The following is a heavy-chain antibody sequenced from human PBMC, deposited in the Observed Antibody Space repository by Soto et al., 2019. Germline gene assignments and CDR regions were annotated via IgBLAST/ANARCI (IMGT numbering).Heavy chain of an antibody. D-gene: IGHD2-21*01. Sequence: SETLSLTSVVSGGSLSDYFCSWIRQPPGMALEWIGEINHLGSINYNPSLKSRVTMSVDTSKNQFSLTLNSVTAADTATYYCARGGISHWAYFYYMDVWDRGTTVT. V-gene: IGHV4-34*01. CDR2: INHLGSI. J-gene: IGHJ6*03. CDR3: ARGGISHWAYFYYMDV. CDR1: GGSLSDYF.